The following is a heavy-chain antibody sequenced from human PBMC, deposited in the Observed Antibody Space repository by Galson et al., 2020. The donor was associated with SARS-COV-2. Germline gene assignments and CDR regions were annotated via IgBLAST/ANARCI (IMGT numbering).Heavy chain of an antibody. CDR1: GFTFSSYG. CDR3: AKETTGGLTEPWFDP. D-gene: IGHD4-4*01. CDR2: IRYDGSNK. V-gene: IGHV3-30*02. Sequence: GGSLRLSCAASGFTFSSYGMHWVRQAPGKGLERVAFIRYDGSNKYYADSAKGRFTISRDNSKNTLYLQMNSLRAEDTAVYYCAKETTGGLTEPWFDPLGQGTLVTVSS. J-gene: IGHJ5*02.